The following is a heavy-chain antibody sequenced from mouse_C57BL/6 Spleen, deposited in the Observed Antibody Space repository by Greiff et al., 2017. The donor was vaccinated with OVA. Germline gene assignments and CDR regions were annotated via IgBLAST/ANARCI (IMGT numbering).Heavy chain of an antibody. CDR2: ISSGSSTI. V-gene: IGHV5-17*01. CDR3: ARRSYGSPSYWYFDV. Sequence: EVQGVESGGGLVKPGGSLKLSCAASGFTFSDYGMHWVRQAPEKGLEWVAYISSGSSTIYYADTVKGRVTISRDNTKNTLFLQLTSLRSEDTAMYYCARRSYGSPSYWYFDVWGTGTTVTVSS. J-gene: IGHJ1*03. D-gene: IGHD1-1*01. CDR1: GFTFSDYG.